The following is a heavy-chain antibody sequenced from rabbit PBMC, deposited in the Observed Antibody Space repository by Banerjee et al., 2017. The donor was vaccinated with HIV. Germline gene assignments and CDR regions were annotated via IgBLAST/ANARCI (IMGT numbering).Heavy chain of an antibody. Sequence: QEQLVESGGGLVTLGGSLKLTCKASGIDLSSSFWISWVRQTPGKGLEWIGCIYPTYGATDYASWVNGRFTISLDNAQNTVYLQLNSLTAADTATYFCARYYTYGYGAYGHPLNLWGQGTLVTVS. D-gene: IGHD6-1*01. J-gene: IGHJ4*01. CDR2: IYPTYGAT. V-gene: IGHV1S43*01. CDR1: GIDLSSSFW. CDR3: ARYYTYGYGAYGHPLNL.